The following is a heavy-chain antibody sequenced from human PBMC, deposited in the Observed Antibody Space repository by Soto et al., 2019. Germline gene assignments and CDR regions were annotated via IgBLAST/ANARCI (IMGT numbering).Heavy chain of an antibody. D-gene: IGHD2-15*01. CDR3: GRFTGGSYNTYYFYYGMDV. J-gene: IGHJ6*02. CDR1: GYTFTSSA. Sequence: ASVKVSCKASGYTFTSSAIHWVRQAPGQRLEWMGWINAYNGHTKYSQKFQGRVTITRDTSASTAYMELSSLRSEDTAVYYCGRFTGGSYNTYYFYYGMDVWGQGTTVTVSS. V-gene: IGHV1-3*01. CDR2: INAYNGHT.